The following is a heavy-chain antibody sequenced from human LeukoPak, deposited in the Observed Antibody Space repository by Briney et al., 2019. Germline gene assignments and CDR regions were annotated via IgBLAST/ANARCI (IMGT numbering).Heavy chain of an antibody. J-gene: IGHJ4*02. D-gene: IGHD3-10*01. V-gene: IGHV4-4*07. CDR2: IYTSGTT. CDR1: GGSISNYY. Sequence: SETLSLTCTVSGGSISNYYWSWIRQPAGKGLEWIGRIYTSGTTHYNPSLKSRVTMSVDTSKNQFSLNLSSVTAADTAVYYCARRFYGSGSTSDYWGQGTLVTVSS. CDR3: ARRFYGSGSTSDY.